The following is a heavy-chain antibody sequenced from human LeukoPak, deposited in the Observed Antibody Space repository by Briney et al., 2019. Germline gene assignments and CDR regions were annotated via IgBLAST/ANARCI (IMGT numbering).Heavy chain of an antibody. V-gene: IGHV4-31*03. Sequence: SETLSLTCTVSGGSISSGGYYWSWIRQHPGKGLEWIGYIYYSGSTYYNPSLKSRVTISEDTSKNQFSLKLSSVTAADTAVYYCATEKTYYYDSSGYVNWGQGTLVTVSS. J-gene: IGHJ4*02. D-gene: IGHD3-22*01. CDR3: ATEKTYYYDSSGYVN. CDR1: GGSISSGGYY. CDR2: IYYSGST.